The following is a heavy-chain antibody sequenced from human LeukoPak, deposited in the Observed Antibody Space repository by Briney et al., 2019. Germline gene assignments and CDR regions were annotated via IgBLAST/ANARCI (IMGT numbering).Heavy chain of an antibody. CDR1: GGTFSSYA. CDR3: ARDHNSIYYYYGMDV. J-gene: IGHJ6*02. V-gene: IGHV1-69*04. CDR2: IIPILGIA. D-gene: IGHD4-23*01. Sequence: SVKVSCKASGGTFSSYAISWVRQAPGQGLEWMGRIIPILGIANYAQKFQGRVTITADKSTSTAYMELSSLRSEDTAVYYRARDHNSIYYYYGMDVWGQGTTVTVSS.